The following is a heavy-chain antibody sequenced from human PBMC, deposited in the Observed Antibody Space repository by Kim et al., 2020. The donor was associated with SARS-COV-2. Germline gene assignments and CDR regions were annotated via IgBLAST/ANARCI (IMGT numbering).Heavy chain of an antibody. CDR3: ARDGIITIFGVVPLYANYYYGMDV. V-gene: IGHV3-21*01. CDR1: GFTFSSYS. CDR2: ISSSISYI. Sequence: GGSLRLSCAASGFTFSSYSMNWVRQAPGKGLEWVSSISSSISYIYYADSVKGRFTISRDNAKNSLYLQMNSLRAEDTAVYYCARDGIITIFGVVPLYANYYYGMDVWGQGTTVTVSS. D-gene: IGHD3-3*01. J-gene: IGHJ6*02.